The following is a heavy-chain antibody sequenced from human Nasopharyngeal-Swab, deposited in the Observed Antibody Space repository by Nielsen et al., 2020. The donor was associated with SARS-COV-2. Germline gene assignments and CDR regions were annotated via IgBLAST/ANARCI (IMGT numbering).Heavy chain of an antibody. J-gene: IGHJ4*02. Sequence: GESLKISCEASGFDFNNYGMHWVRQAPGKGLEWVSFISYEGSIRNYIDSVKGRFTVSRDSSKNTVYLQMNSLRPDDTAVYFCAKSMAYFQLSGTYNLDFWGLGTLVTVSS. CDR2: ISYEGSIR. D-gene: IGHD2-21*01. CDR1: GFDFNNYG. CDR3: AKSMAYFQLSGTYNLDF. V-gene: IGHV3-30*02.